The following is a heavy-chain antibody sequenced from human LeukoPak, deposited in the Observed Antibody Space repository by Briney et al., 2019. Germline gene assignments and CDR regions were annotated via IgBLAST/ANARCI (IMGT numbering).Heavy chain of an antibody. CDR1: GYTFTSYA. Sequence: ASVKVSCKASGYTFTSYAMHWVRQAPGQRLEWMGWIDAGNGNTKYSQKFQGRVTITRDTSASAAYMELSSLRSEDTAVYYCARGGYYDSRPFDYWGQGTPVTVSS. D-gene: IGHD3-22*01. CDR2: IDAGNGNT. CDR3: ARGGYYDSRPFDY. V-gene: IGHV1-3*01. J-gene: IGHJ4*02.